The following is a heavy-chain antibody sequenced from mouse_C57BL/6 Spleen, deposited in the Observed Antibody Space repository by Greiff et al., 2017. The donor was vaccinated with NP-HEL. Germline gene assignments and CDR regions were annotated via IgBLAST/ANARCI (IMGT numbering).Heavy chain of an antibody. V-gene: IGHV1-42*01. Sequence: EVHLVESGPELVKPGASVKISCKASGYSFTGYYMNWVKQSPEKSLEWIGEINPSTGGTTYNQKFKAKATLTVDKSSSTAYMQLKSLTSEDSAVYYCARSRNYYGSSYGYFDVWGTGTTVTVAS. CDR3: ARSRNYYGSSYGYFDV. D-gene: IGHD1-1*01. CDR1: GYSFTGYY. CDR2: INPSTGGT. J-gene: IGHJ1*03.